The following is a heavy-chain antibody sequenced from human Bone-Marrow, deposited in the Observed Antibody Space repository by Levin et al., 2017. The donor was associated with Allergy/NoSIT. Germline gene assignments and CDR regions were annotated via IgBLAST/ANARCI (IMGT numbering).Heavy chain of an antibody. D-gene: IGHD3-22*01. V-gene: IGHV3-48*01. CDR1: GFTFSSYS. Sequence: PGGSLRLSCSASGFTFSSYSMNWVRQAPGKGLEWVSYISSSSSTIYYADSVKGRFTISRDNAKNSLYLQMNSLRAEDTAVYYCARDYYDSSGQHLYWGQGTLVTVSS. CDR3: ARDYYDSSGQHLY. CDR2: ISSSSSTI. J-gene: IGHJ4*02.